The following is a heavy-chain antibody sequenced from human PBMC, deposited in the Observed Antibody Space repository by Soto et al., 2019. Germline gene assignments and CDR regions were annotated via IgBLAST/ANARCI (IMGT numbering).Heavy chain of an antibody. V-gene: IGHV3-23*01. CDR1: GFTFSSYA. Sequence: EVQLLESGGGLVQPGGSLRLSCAASGFTFSSYAMSWVRQAPGKGLEWVSAISGSGGSTYYADSVKGRFTISRDNSKNTQYLQMNSLRAEDTDVYYCAKGLLGATRENYWGQGTLVTVSS. CDR2: ISGSGGST. J-gene: IGHJ4*02. D-gene: IGHD1-26*01. CDR3: AKGLLGATRENY.